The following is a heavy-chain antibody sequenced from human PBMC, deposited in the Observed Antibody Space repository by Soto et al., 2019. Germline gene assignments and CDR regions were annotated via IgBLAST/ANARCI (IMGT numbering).Heavy chain of an antibody. CDR2: IYYSGST. V-gene: IGHV4-59*11. D-gene: IGHD2-2*03. Sequence: SETLSLTCNVTGDSIKTHYWSWIRQPPGKGLEWIGYIYYSGSTLYNPSLKRRVTISVDTAKNQFSLRLNSLTAADTAVYYGASGWMAAFDTWGQGTLVTVSS. CDR3: ASGWMAAFDT. CDR1: GDSIKTHY. J-gene: IGHJ5*02.